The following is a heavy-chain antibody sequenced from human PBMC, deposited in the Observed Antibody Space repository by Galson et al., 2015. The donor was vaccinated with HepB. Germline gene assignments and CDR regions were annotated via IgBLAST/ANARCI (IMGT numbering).Heavy chain of an antibody. CDR2: IKPDGSEK. V-gene: IGHV3-7*01. Sequence: SLRLSCAVSGFTFSNYWMTWVRQAPGKGLEWVANIKPDGSEKSSVDSMKGRLTISRDNAKNSLYLQMNSLRAEDTAIYYCAREGGAGYSFDYWGQGTLVAVSS. CDR1: GFTFSNYW. J-gene: IGHJ4*02. D-gene: IGHD3-9*01. CDR3: AREGGAGYSFDY.